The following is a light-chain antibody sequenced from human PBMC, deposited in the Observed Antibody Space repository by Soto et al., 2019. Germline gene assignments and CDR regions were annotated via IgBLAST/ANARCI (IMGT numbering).Light chain of an antibody. V-gene: IGLV2-14*01. J-gene: IGLJ1*01. Sequence: QSVLTQPASVSGSPGQSITISCTGTNSDVGGYNYVSWYQQHPGKAPELMIYEVSHRPSGVSNRFSGSKSDNTASLTISGLQAEDEADYYCSSYTSISTLYVXGTGTKVTVL. CDR3: SSYTSISTLYV. CDR1: NSDVGGYNY. CDR2: EVS.